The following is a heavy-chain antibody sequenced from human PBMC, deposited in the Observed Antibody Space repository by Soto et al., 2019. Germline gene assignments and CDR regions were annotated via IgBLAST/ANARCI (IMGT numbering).Heavy chain of an antibody. CDR1: GCTLTELS. Sequence: GASVKVSCKVSGCTLTELSMHWVRQAPGKGLEWMGGFDPEDGETIYAQKFQGRVTMTEDTSTDTAYMELSSLRSEDTAVYYCATSYDLGVGPRVGVYYGMDVWGQGTTVTVSS. V-gene: IGHV1-24*01. CDR3: ATSYDLGVGPRVGVYYGMDV. D-gene: IGHD1-26*01. J-gene: IGHJ6*02. CDR2: FDPEDGET.